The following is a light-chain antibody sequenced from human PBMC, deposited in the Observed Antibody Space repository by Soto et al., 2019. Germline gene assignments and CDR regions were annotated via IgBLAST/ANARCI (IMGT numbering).Light chain of an antibody. Sequence: DIGLPHFAKTLAVYLLDRATVNCKYSLSVLYSSNNKNYLAWYQQKPGQPPKLLIYWASTRESGVPDLFSGSGSGTYFTLTISMLSEEVAVVYCHQHNYSPPPTFGEGSKVDIK. V-gene: IGKV4-1*01. CDR2: WAS. CDR3: QHNYSPPPT. CDR1: LSVLYSSNNKNY. J-gene: IGKJ1*01.